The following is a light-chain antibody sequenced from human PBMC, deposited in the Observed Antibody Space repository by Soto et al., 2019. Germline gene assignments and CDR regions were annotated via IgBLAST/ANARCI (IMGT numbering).Light chain of an antibody. Sequence: QSALAQPASVSGSPGQSITISCTGTASDVGGYNYVFWYQHHPGEAPKLMIYEVNDRPSGVSNRFSGSKSGNTASLTISGLQAEDEADYYCTSYTSSSTYVFGTGTKVTVL. CDR2: EVN. CDR1: ASDVGGYNY. J-gene: IGLJ1*01. CDR3: TSYTSSSTYV. V-gene: IGLV2-14*01.